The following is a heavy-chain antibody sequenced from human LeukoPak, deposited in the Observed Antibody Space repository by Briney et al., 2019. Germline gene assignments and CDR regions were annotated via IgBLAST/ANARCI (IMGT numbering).Heavy chain of an antibody. V-gene: IGHV4-4*07. J-gene: IGHJ4*02. D-gene: IGHD3-22*01. CDR2: IYTTGST. Sequence: PSETLSLTCTVSGGSISSYYWTWIRQPAGKGLEWIGRIYTTGSTNCNPSLNSRVTMSVDTSKNQFSPKLSSVTAADTAVYYCARGGRYYYDSGKALDIWGQGALVTVSS. CDR3: ARGGRYYYDSGKALDI. CDR1: GGSISSYY.